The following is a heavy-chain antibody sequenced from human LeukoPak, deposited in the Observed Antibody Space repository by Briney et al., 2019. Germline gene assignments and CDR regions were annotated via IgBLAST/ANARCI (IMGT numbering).Heavy chain of an antibody. D-gene: IGHD3-16*02. Sequence: ASVKVSCKASGYLFNTYGMNWVRQAPGQGLEWMGWIGTYNGSANYAQKFQDRVTMTTDTSTTTAYMELRSLRSDDTAVYYCARLRLGELSLGFDPWGQGTLVTVSS. V-gene: IGHV1-18*01. CDR3: ARLRLGELSLGFDP. J-gene: IGHJ5*02. CDR2: IGTYNGSA. CDR1: GYLFNTYG.